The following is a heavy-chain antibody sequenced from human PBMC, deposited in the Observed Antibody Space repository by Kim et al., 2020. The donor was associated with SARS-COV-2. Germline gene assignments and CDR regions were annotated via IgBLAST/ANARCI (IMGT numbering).Heavy chain of an antibody. J-gene: IGHJ4*02. D-gene: IGHD3-10*01. CDR1: GFTFSRYA. CDR3: ARSYGSGSYYFDY. Sequence: GGSLRLSCTASGFTFSRYAMHWVRQAPGKGLEWVAIISYDGSNKYYVDSVKGRFTISRDNSKNTLFLQMNSLRAEDTAVYYCARSYGSGSYYFDYWGQGT. V-gene: IGHV3-30*04. CDR2: ISYDGSNK.